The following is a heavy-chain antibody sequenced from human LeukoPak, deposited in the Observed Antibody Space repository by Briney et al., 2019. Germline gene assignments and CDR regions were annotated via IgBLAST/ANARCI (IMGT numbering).Heavy chain of an antibody. CDR2: INSDGSST. D-gene: IGHD6-13*01. CDR3: ARVLAAGTGYFDY. CDR1: GFTFSSYW. J-gene: IGHJ4*02. V-gene: IGHV3-74*01. Sequence: PAGSLRLSCAAPGFTFSSYWMHWVRQAPGKGLVWVSRINSDGSSTNYADCVKGRFTISRDNAKNTLYLQMNSLRAEDTAVYYCARVLAAGTGYFDYWGQGTLVTVSS.